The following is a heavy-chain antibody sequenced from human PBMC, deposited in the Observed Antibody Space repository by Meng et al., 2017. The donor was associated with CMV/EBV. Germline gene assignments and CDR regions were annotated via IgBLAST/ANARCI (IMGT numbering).Heavy chain of an antibody. D-gene: IGHD3-3*01. J-gene: IGHJ6*02. CDR2: INPNSGGT. CDR1: GYTFTGYY. Sequence: ASVKVSCKASGYTFTGYYMHWVRKAPGQGLEWMGWINPNSGGTNYAQKFQGRVTMTRDTSISTAYMELSRLRSDDTAVYYCARGHNYDFWSGYYTGIGEGMDVWGQGTTVTVSS. V-gene: IGHV1-2*02. CDR3: ARGHNYDFWSGYYTGIGEGMDV.